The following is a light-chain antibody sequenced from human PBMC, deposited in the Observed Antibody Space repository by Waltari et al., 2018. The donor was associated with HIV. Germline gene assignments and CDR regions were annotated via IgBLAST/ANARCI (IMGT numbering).Light chain of an antibody. Sequence: QSALTQPASVSGNPGQSVTITCTGTDIDIGNYNLVSWFQQHPGTAPKLLIYDASKRPSGVSSRCSGSKYGDFASLTISGILTEDESSYYCLTYVSKSSTWQFCGGTYLTV. CDR3: LTYVSKSSTWQ. V-gene: IGLV2-23*01. CDR1: DIDIGNYNL. CDR2: DAS. J-gene: IGLJ3*02.